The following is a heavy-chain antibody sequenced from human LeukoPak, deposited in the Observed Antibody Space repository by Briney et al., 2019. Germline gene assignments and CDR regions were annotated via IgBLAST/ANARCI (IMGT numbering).Heavy chain of an antibody. CDR3: AREVELVRNQGSSANSGYYYYYYYMDV. J-gene: IGHJ6*03. CDR2: INTDGSST. D-gene: IGHD7-27*01. V-gene: IGHV3-74*01. CDR1: GFTFSSYW. Sequence: GGSLRLSCAASGFTFSSYWMHWVRQAPGKGLVWVSRINTDGSSTSYADSVRGRFTISRDNAKNTLYLQMNSLRAEDTAVYYCAREVELVRNQGSSANSGYYYYYYYMDVWGKGTTVTVSS.